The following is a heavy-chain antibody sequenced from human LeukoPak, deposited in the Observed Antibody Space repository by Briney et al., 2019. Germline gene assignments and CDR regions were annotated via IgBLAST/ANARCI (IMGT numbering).Heavy chain of an antibody. Sequence: GGSLRLSCAASGFTFTRSVMHWVRQAPGKGLEWLAFIPYDGSNKYYADSVKGRFTSSRDNSKNTLYLQMNSLKAEDTAVYYCAKDGHNYQLDYWGQGTLVTVS. CDR1: GFTFTRSV. CDR3: AKDGHNYQLDY. CDR2: IPYDGSNK. D-gene: IGHD5-24*01. J-gene: IGHJ4*02. V-gene: IGHV3-30*02.